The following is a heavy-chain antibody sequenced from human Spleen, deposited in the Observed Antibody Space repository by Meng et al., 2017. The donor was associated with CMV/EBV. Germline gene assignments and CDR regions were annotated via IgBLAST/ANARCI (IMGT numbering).Heavy chain of an antibody. J-gene: IGHJ4*02. D-gene: IGHD3-16*01. CDR3: ARDRGSDPLVD. CDR1: DFTVSSNY. Sequence: GGSLRLSCAASDFTVSSNYMTWVRQAPGKGLEWVSVIYSGGSTDYADSVKGRFTISRDNSNNTVYLQMNSLRDEDTAVYYCARDRGSDPLVDWGQGTLVTVSS. V-gene: IGHV3-53*01. CDR2: IYSGGST.